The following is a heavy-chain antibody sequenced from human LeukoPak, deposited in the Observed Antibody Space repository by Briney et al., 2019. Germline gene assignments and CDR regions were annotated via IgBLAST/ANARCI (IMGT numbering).Heavy chain of an antibody. J-gene: IGHJ6*03. D-gene: IGHD2-2*01. CDR3: RRSTRHYYYYYYMDV. V-gene: IGHV4-34*01. CDR1: GDSISSYY. CDR2: INHSGST. Sequence: SETLSLTCTVSGDSISSYYWSWIRQPPGKGLEWIGEINHSGSTNYNPSLKSRVTISVDTSKNQFSLKLSSVTAADTAVYYCRRSTRHYYYYYYMDVWGKGTTVTISS.